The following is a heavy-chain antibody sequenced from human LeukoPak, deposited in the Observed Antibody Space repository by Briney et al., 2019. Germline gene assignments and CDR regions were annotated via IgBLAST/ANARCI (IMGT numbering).Heavy chain of an antibody. J-gene: IGHJ5*02. Sequence: KPSETLSLTCAVYGGSFSGYYWSWIRQPPGKGLEWIGNIYYTGSTYYSPSLKSRVTISVDTSKNQFSLKLSSVTAADTAVYYCARGTSSNCDIYNWFDPWGQGTLVTVSS. CDR3: ARGTSSNCDIYNWFDP. CDR1: GGSFSGYY. CDR2: IYYTGST. D-gene: IGHD6-13*01. V-gene: IGHV4-34*01.